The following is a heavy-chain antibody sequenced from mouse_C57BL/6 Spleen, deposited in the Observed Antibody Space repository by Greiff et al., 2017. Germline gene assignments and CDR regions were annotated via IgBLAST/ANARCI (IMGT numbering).Heavy chain of an antibody. CDR2: IDPSDSET. Sequence: QVQLQQSGAELVRPGSSVKLSCKASGYTFTSYWMHWVKQRPIQGLEWIGNIDPSDSETHYNQKFKDKATLTVDKSSSTAYMQLSSLTSEDSAVYYCARDPHWYFDVWGTGTTVTVSS. CDR3: ARDPHWYFDV. J-gene: IGHJ1*03. V-gene: IGHV1-52*01. CDR1: GYTFTSYW.